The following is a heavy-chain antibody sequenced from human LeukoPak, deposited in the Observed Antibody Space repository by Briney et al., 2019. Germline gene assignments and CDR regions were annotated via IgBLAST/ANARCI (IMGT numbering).Heavy chain of an antibody. J-gene: IGHJ3*02. CDR3: ARAARLRITLVRLIHAAFDM. CDR2: LYYAGNT. CDR1: GGSISGSSYY. V-gene: IGHV4-39*02. Sequence: SETLSLTCTVSGGSISGSSYYWGWIRQPPGKGLEWIGSLYYAGNTFLNLTLDSRVTITVDKSKNQFSLKLRSATAADTAVYYCARAARLRITLVRLIHAAFDMWGQGTMVTVSS. D-gene: IGHD3-10*01.